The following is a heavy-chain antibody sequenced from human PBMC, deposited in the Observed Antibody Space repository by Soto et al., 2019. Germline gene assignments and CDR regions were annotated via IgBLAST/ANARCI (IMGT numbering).Heavy chain of an antibody. J-gene: IGHJ5*02. Sequence: QVQLQESGPGLVKPSETLSLRCSVSGGSISPYYWAWIRQPPGKGLEWIGYIYYTGTTTYNPSLKGRVAISLETAESQFSLRLSSVTASDTAVYYCARLGEYYQSLDPWGQGTLVTVSS. CDR1: GGSISPYY. V-gene: IGHV4-59*08. CDR2: IYYTGTT. D-gene: IGHD2-2*01. CDR3: ARLGEYYQSLDP.